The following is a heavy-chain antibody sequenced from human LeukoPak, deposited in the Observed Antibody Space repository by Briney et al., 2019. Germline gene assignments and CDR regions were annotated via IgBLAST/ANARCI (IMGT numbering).Heavy chain of an antibody. CDR1: GFNFSSYS. D-gene: IGHD1-26*01. J-gene: IGHJ4*02. CDR3: AGVVGGGYFDY. CDR2: ISSSSSTI. Sequence: GGSLRLSCAASGFNFSSYSMNWVRQAPGKGLEWVSYISSSSSTIYYADSVKGRFTISRDNAKNSLYLQMNSLRAEDTAVYYCAGVVGGGYFDYWGQGTLVTVSS. V-gene: IGHV3-48*04.